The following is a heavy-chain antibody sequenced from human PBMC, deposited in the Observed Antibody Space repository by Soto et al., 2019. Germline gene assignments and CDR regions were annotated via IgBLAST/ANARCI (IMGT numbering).Heavy chain of an antibody. J-gene: IGHJ6*02. CDR2: INPNSGGT. V-gene: IGHV1-2*04. Sequence: AASVKVSCKASGYTFTGYYMHWVRQAPGQGLEWMGWINPNSGGTNYAQKFQGWVTMTRDTSISTAYMELSRLRSDDTAVYYCARASKGYYDILTGYYMPYYYYYGMDVWGQGTTVTVSS. CDR1: GYTFTGYY. CDR3: ARASKGYYDILTGYYMPYYYYYGMDV. D-gene: IGHD3-9*01.